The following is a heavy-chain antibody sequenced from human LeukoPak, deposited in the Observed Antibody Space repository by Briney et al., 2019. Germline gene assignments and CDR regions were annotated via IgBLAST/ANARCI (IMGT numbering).Heavy chain of an antibody. Sequence: SETLSLTCTVSGGSISSYYWSWIRQSAGKGLEWIGRIYTSGSTNYNPSLKSRVTMSVDKSKNQFSLKLNSVTAAETAVYYCARETYYYGSGSRDYYMDVWGKGTTVTVSS. CDR2: IYTSGST. J-gene: IGHJ6*03. V-gene: IGHV4-4*07. CDR1: GGSISSYY. CDR3: ARETYYYGSGSRDYYMDV. D-gene: IGHD3-10*01.